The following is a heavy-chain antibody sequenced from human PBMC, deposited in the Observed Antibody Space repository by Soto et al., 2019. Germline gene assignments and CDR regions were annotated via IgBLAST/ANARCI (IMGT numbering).Heavy chain of an antibody. CDR3: ARLQSRDAYNTRFTNFDI. CDR1: SGSIDNVYC. V-gene: IGHV4-4*02. J-gene: IGHJ3*02. CDR2: TSHDGVT. D-gene: IGHD3-3*01. Sequence: KPSETLSLTCAVSSGSIDNVYCWSWVRQSPGKGLEWIGETSHDGVTHYNPSLEGRLTISIDKSKNQLYLNLSSVTAADTAVYYCARLQSRDAYNTRFTNFDIWGLGTMVTVS.